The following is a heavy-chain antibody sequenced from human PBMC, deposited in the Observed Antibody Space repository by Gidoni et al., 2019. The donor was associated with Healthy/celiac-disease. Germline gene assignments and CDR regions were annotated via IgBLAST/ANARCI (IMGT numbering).Heavy chain of an antibody. J-gene: IGHJ3*02. Sequence: DTGQGLEWMGRINPNSGGTNYAQKFQGRVTMTRDTSISTAYMELSRLRSDDTAVYYCARDQDYDSSGYYSEDAFDIWGQGTMVTVSS. CDR3: ARDQDYDSSGYYSEDAFDI. D-gene: IGHD3-22*01. V-gene: IGHV1-2*06. CDR2: INPNSGGT.